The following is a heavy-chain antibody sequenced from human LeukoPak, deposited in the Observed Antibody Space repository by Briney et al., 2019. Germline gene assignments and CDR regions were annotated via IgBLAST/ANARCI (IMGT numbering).Heavy chain of an antibody. D-gene: IGHD2-2*01. CDR2: IYTSGST. J-gene: IGHJ5*02. V-gene: IGHV4-61*02. Sequence: SETLSLTCTVSGGSISSGSYYWSWIRQPAGKGLEWIGRIYTSGSTNYNPSLKSRVTISVDTSKNQFSLKLSSVTAADTAVYYCARAERYCSSTSCQNWFDPWGQGTLVTVSS. CDR3: ARAERYCSSTSCQNWFDP. CDR1: GGSISSGSYY.